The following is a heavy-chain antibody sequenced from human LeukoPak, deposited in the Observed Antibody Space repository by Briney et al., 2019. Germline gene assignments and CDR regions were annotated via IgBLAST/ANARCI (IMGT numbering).Heavy chain of an antibody. D-gene: IGHD2-15*01. CDR1: GYTFTSYG. Sequence: ASVKVSCKASGYTFTSYGISWVRQAPGQGLEWMGWISAYNGNTNYAQKLQGRVTITTDTSTSTAYMELRSLRSDDTAVYYCARIDLLGYCSGGSCYSPNYYYGMDVWGQGTTVTVSS. V-gene: IGHV1-18*01. CDR2: ISAYNGNT. J-gene: IGHJ6*02. CDR3: ARIDLLGYCSGGSCYSPNYYYGMDV.